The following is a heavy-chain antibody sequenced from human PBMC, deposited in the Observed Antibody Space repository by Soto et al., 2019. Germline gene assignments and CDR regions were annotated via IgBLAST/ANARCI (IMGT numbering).Heavy chain of an antibody. CDR2: IIPIFGTA. V-gene: IGHV1-69*01. D-gene: IGHD3-22*01. J-gene: IGHJ4*02. CDR1: GGTFSRYA. CDR3: ARDHRRYDSSGYYFDY. Sequence: SVKLSCKASGGTFSRYAISWVRQAPGQGLEWMGGIIPIFGTANYAQKFRGRVTITADESTSTAYMELSSLRSEDTAVYYCARDHRRYDSSGYYFDYWGQGTLVTGSS.